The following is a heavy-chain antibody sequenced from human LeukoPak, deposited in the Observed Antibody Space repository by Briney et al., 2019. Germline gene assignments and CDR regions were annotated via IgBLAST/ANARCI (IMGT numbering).Heavy chain of an antibody. CDR1: GFMFNNYW. V-gene: IGHV3-7*01. D-gene: IGHD3-22*01. Sequence: GGSLRLSCAASGFMFNNYWMNWVRQAPGKGLEWVANIKPDGSDKYYLDSLKGRFTISRDNAKNSLFLQMSSLRGEDTAVYYCAKGITMIVVWRADAFDIWGQGTMVTVSS. J-gene: IGHJ3*02. CDR2: IKPDGSDK. CDR3: AKGITMIVVWRADAFDI.